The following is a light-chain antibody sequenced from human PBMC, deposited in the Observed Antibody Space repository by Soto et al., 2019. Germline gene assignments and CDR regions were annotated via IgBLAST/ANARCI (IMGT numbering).Light chain of an antibody. CDR2: TAS. J-gene: IGKJ4*01. V-gene: IGKV1-9*01. CDR3: QQFNVYPLT. Sequence: DIQLTQSPSFLSASVGDRVTITCRASQDISDYLAWYQQKPGKAPKLLIYTASILQSGVPSRFSGSASETQFTLTISTLQPEDFATYYCQQFNVYPLTFGGGTQVEIK. CDR1: QDISDY.